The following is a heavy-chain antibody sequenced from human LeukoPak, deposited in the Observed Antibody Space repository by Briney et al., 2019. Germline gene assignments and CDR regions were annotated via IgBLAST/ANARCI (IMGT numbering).Heavy chain of an antibody. CDR1: GGSIRSYY. J-gene: IGHJ4*02. V-gene: IGHV4-39*01. CDR3: ARFTPSSDYQFAFDY. CDR2: IYYSGST. Sequence: SETLSLTCTLSGGSIRSYYWGWIRQPPGKGLEWIGSIYYSGSTYYNPSLKSRVTISVDTSKNQFSLKLTSVTAADTAVYYCARFTPSSDYQFAFDYWGQGTLVTVSS. D-gene: IGHD4-11*01.